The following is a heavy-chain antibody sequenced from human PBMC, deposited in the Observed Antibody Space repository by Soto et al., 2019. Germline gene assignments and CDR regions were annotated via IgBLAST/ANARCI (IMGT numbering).Heavy chain of an antibody. CDR3: ARDPPPQDY. Sequence: QVQLVQSGAEVKKPGASVKVSCKASGYTFASYAISWMRQAPGQGLEWMGWISAYNGNTNYAQKLQGRVTMTTDTPTSTADMELRSLRSDDTAVYYWARDPPPQDYWAQGPLATVPS. CDR1: GYTFASYA. CDR2: ISAYNGNT. J-gene: IGHJ4*02. V-gene: IGHV1-18*01.